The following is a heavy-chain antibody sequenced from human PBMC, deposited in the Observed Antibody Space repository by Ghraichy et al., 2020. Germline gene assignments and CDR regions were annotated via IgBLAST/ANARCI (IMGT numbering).Heavy chain of an antibody. V-gene: IGHV1-2*02. J-gene: IGHJ6*02. Sequence: ASVKVSCETSGYTFTDSFIHWVRQAPGQGLEWMGWVNPKSGATNYLQKFQGRVTMTSDASVSTAYLELTSLTSGDAAVYYCARADIVTVPGASGRYFYYNAMDVWGQGTMVTVSS. CDR2: VNPKSGAT. CDR3: ARADIVTVPGASGRYFYYNAMDV. CDR1: GYTFTDSF. D-gene: IGHD2/OR15-2a*01.